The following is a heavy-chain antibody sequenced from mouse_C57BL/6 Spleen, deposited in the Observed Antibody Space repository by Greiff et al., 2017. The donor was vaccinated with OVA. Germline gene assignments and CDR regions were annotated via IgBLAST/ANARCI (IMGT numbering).Heavy chain of an antibody. Sequence: VQLKESGPELVKPGASVKISCKASGYSFTGYYMNWVKQSPEKSLEWIGEINPSTGGTTYNQKFKAKATLTVDKSSSTAYMQLKSLTSEDSAVYYCARSFDVWGTGTTVTVSS. CDR3: ARSFDV. J-gene: IGHJ1*03. CDR1: GYSFTGYY. CDR2: INPSTGGT. V-gene: IGHV1-42*01.